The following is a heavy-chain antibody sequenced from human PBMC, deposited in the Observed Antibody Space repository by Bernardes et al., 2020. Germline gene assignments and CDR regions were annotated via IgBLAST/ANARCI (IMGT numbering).Heavy chain of an antibody. CDR1: GDSVSSNSAA. J-gene: IGHJ3*02. CDR2: TYYRSKWYN. Sequence: QTLSLTCAISGDSVSSNSAAWNWLRQSPSRGLEWLGRTYYRSKWYNDYAVSVKSRITINPDTSKNQFSLQLNSVTPEDTAVYYCARTQGRAAADAFDIWGQGTMVTVSS. D-gene: IGHD6-13*01. CDR3: ARTQGRAAADAFDI. V-gene: IGHV6-1*01.